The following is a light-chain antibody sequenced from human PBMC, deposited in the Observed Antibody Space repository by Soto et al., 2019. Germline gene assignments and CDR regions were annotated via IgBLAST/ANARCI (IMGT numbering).Light chain of an antibody. J-gene: IGLJ2*01. V-gene: IGLV1-44*01. CDR3: AAWDDSLYGVV. Sequence: QSVLTQPPSASGTPGQRVTISCSGSNSNIGSNPVNWYQQVPGTAPKLLFYNNNQRPSGVPDRFSGSKSATSASLAISGRQSEDEAHYYCAAWDDSLYGVVFGGGTKLTVL. CDR2: NNN. CDR1: NSNIGSNP.